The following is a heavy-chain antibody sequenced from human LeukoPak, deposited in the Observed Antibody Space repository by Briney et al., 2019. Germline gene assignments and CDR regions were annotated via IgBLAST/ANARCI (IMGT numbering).Heavy chain of an antibody. D-gene: IGHD2-2*01. CDR1: GFTFSSYG. CDR3: AKDQRYATSYYYYGMDV. J-gene: IGHJ6*02. Sequence: GGSLRLSCAASGFTFSSYGMHWVRQAPGKGLEWVAVISYDGSNKYYADSVKGRFTVSRDNSKNTLYLQMNSLRAEDTAVYYCAKDQRYATSYYYYGMDVWGQETTVTVSS. V-gene: IGHV3-30*18. CDR2: ISYDGSNK.